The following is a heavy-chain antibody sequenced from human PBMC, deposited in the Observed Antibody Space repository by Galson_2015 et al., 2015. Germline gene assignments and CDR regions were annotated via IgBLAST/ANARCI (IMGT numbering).Heavy chain of an antibody. J-gene: IGHJ4*02. CDR2: IGTAGDT. V-gene: IGHV3-13*01. CDR3: TRGHGPGSRGWYPEDY. CDR1: GFPFSSYD. Sequence: SLRLSCAASGFPFSSYDMHWVRQVTGKGLEWVSAIGTAGDTYYPASVRGRFTISRENAKNSLFLQMSSLRAGDTAVYYCTRGHGPGSRGWYPEDYWGQGTLVTVSS. D-gene: IGHD6-19*01.